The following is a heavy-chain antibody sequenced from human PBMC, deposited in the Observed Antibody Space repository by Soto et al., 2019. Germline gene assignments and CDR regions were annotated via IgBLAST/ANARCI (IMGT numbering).Heavy chain of an antibody. CDR2: ISGSGGST. CDR3: AKDLKDTAMVQYYYYYYMDV. D-gene: IGHD5-18*01. V-gene: IGHV3-23*01. J-gene: IGHJ6*03. Sequence: GGSLRLSCAASGFTFSSYAMSWVRQAPGKGLEWVSAISGSGGSTYYADSVKGRFTISRDNSKNTLYLQMNSLRAEDTAVYYCAKDLKDTAMVQYYYYYYMDVWGKGTTVTVSS. CDR1: GFTFSSYA.